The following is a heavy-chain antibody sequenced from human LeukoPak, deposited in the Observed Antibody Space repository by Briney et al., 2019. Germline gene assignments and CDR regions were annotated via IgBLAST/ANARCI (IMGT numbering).Heavy chain of an antibody. V-gene: IGHV3-23*01. Sequence: GGSLRLSCAASGFTFSSYAMSWVRQAPGKGLEWVSAISGSGGSTYYADSVKGRFTISRDNSKNTLYLQMNSLRAEDTAVYYCARYCSSASCNSFHYFGMDVWGQGTTVTVS. CDR2: ISGSGGST. J-gene: IGHJ6*02. D-gene: IGHD2-2*01. CDR1: GFTFSSYA. CDR3: ARYCSSASCNSFHYFGMDV.